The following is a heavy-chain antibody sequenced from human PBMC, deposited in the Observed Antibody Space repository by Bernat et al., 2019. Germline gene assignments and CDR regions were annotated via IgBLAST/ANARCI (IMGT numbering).Heavy chain of an antibody. CDR3: ARMKAADGTVPNYYYYYGMDV. J-gene: IGHJ6*02. CDR2: IYWDDDK. Sequence: QITLKESGPTLVKPTETLTLTCTFSGFSLSTSGVGVGWIRQPPGKALEWLALIYWDDDKRYNPSLKSRLTIIKDTSRNQVVLIMTNMDPVDTSTYYCARMKAADGTVPNYYYYYGMDVWGQGTTVTVSS. D-gene: IGHD6-13*01. V-gene: IGHV2-5*02. CDR1: GFSLSTSGVG.